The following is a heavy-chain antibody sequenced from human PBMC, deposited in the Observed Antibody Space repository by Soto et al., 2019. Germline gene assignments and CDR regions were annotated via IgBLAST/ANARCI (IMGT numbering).Heavy chain of an antibody. D-gene: IGHD5-12*01. V-gene: IGHV1-69*04. CDR3: ARGGGGYDSSLDY. CDR1: GGTFNTYP. J-gene: IGHJ4*02. Sequence: ASVKVSCKPSGGTFNTYPFSWVRQAPGQGLEWMGTIIPILNLATYAQEFQGRVTITADKSTSTAYMELSSLESEDTAVYYCARGGGGYDSSLDYWGQGTLVTVSS. CDR2: IIPILNLA.